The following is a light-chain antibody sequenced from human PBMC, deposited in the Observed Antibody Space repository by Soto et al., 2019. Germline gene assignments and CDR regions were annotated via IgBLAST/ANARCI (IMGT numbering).Light chain of an antibody. V-gene: IGLV1-44*01. Sequence: QSVLTQPPSASGTPGQRVTISCSGSSSNIGTNIVNWYQQLPGTAPKLLIHTNSQRPSGVPDRFSGSKSGTSASLAISGLQSEDEADYYCASWDDSLNGVVFGGGTKLTVL. CDR2: TNS. CDR3: ASWDDSLNGVV. CDR1: SSNIGTNI. J-gene: IGLJ2*01.